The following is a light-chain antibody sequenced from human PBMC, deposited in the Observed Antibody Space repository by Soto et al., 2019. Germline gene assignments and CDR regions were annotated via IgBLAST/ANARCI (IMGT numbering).Light chain of an antibody. CDR2: GAS. J-gene: IGKJ4*02. CDR1: QSVGST. CDR3: QQYSTSLT. Sequence: EILMTQSPATLSVSPGERVILSCRASQSVGSTLAWYQQKPGQAPRLIIRGASTRATGVPARFSGSGSGTEFTLTISSLQSEDFAVYYCQQYSTSLTFGGGTTLEIK. V-gene: IGKV3-15*01.